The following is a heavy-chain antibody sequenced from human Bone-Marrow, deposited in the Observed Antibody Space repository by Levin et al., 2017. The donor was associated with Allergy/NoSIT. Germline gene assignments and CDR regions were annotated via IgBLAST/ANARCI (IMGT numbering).Heavy chain of an antibody. CDR3: AKDLNPSTSGYEVFDY. Sequence: GGSLRLSCAASGFTFSSYAMSWVRQAPGKGLEWVSAISGDRASTYYADSVKGRFTISRDNSKNTVYLQMNSLRAEDTAVYYCAKDLNPSTSGYEVFDYWGQGTLVTVSS. J-gene: IGHJ4*02. CDR2: ISGDRAST. V-gene: IGHV3-23*01. D-gene: IGHD6-13*01. CDR1: GFTFSSYA.